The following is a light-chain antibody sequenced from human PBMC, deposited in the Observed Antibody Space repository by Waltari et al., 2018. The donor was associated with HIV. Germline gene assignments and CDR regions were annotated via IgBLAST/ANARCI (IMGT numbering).Light chain of an antibody. J-gene: IGKJ3*01. CDR3: QQFVSLPLT. Sequence: DIHMTQSPSSLSASVGAKITITCQASQDIANHLAWYRQKPGGAPELLLYDASNLESGVSSRFTGRASGTTFSLTITALQPEDSATYFCQQFVSLPLTFGPGTTVDIK. CDR1: QDIANH. CDR2: DAS. V-gene: IGKV1-33*01.